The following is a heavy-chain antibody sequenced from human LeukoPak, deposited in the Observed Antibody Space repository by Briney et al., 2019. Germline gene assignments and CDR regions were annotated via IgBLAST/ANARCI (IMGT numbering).Heavy chain of an antibody. V-gene: IGHV4-59*01. D-gene: IGHD2-15*01. CDR1: GGSINSYY. CDR3: ARTKGPRGYCSGGSCYSYYYYYMDV. Sequence: SETLSLTCTVSGGSINSYYWSWIRQPPGKGLEWIGYIYYSGSTNYNPSLKSRVTISVDTSKNQFSLKLSSVTAADTAVYYCARTKGPRGYCSGGSCYSYYYYYMDVWGKGTTVTISS. J-gene: IGHJ6*03. CDR2: IYYSGST.